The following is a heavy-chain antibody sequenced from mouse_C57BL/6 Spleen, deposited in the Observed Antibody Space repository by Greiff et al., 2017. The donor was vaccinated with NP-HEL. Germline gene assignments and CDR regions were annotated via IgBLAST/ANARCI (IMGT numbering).Heavy chain of an antibody. CDR3: ASGNYGYAMDY. J-gene: IGHJ4*01. D-gene: IGHD2-1*01. Sequence: VKLQESGAELARPGASVKLSCKASGYTFTSYGISWVKQRTGQGLEWIGEIYPRCGNTYYNEKFKGKATLTADKSSSTAYMELRSLTSEDSAVYFCASGNYGYAMDYWGQGTSVTVSS. V-gene: IGHV1-81*01. CDR1: GYTFTSYG. CDR2: IYPRCGNT.